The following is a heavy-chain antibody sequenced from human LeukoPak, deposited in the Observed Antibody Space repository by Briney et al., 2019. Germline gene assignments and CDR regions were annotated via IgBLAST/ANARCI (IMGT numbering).Heavy chain of an antibody. J-gene: IGHJ4*02. D-gene: IGHD3-22*01. V-gene: IGHV3-23*01. CDR1: GFSFSTYA. Sequence: GGSLRLSCAASGFSFSTYAMTWVRRAPGKGLEWVSGISGSGGSPYYADSVKGRFTISRDTSKDTLYLQMNSLRAEDTAVYYCAKAVYDSSGSFDFWGQGTLVTVSS. CDR3: AKAVYDSSGSFDF. CDR2: ISGSGGSP.